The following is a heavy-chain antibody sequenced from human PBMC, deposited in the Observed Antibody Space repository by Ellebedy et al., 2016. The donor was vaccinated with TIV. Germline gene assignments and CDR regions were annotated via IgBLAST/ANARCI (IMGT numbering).Heavy chain of an antibody. Sequence: GGSLRLSCAASGFTFSRFAMSWVRQAPGKGLEWVSGISGSGGVTYYADSVKGRFTIASDNAKNTLYLQMNSLRAEDTAVYYCARGSWACSGSKDVWGQGTTVTVSS. CDR1: GFTFSRFA. CDR3: ARGSWACSGSKDV. CDR2: ISGSGGVT. D-gene: IGHD6-19*01. V-gene: IGHV3-23*01. J-gene: IGHJ6*02.